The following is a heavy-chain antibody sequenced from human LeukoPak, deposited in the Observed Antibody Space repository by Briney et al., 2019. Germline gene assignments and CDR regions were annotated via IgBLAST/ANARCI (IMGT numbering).Heavy chain of an antibody. Sequence: GGSLRLSCAASGFTFGSYGMHWVRQAPGKGLEWVAVVWYDGSNKYYADSVKGRFTISRDNSKKTLYLQMNNLRAEDTAVYYCARKKRVDTDSIMVYYYYAMDVWSQGTTVTVSS. CDR2: VWYDGSNK. D-gene: IGHD5-18*01. CDR3: ARKKRVDTDSIMVYYYYAMDV. CDR1: GFTFGSYG. V-gene: IGHV3-33*01. J-gene: IGHJ6*02.